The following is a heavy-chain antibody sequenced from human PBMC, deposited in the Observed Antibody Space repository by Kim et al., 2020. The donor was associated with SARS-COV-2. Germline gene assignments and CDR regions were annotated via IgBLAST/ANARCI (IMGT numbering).Heavy chain of an antibody. CDR2: IKQDGSEK. D-gene: IGHD3-22*01. J-gene: IGHJ3*01. Sequence: GGSLRLSCAASGFTFSSYWMSWVRQAPGKGLEWVANIKQDGSEKYYVDSVKGRFTISRDNAKNSLYLQMNSLRAEDTAVYYCARDPYYYDSSGYFKWGQGTMVTVSS. CDR3: ARDPYYYDSSGYFK. V-gene: IGHV3-7*03. CDR1: GFTFSSYW.